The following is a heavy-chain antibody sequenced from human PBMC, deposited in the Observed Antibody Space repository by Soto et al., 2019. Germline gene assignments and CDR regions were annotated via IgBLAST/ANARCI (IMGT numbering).Heavy chain of an antibody. V-gene: IGHV4-59*01. D-gene: IGHD5-12*01. CDR1: GGSISSYY. CDR2: IYYSGST. Sequence: PSETLSLTCTVSGGSISSYYWSWTRQPPGKGLEWIGYIYYSGSTNYNPSLKSRVTISVDTSKNQFSLKLSSVTAADTAVYYCARDYGASGYDFNYYYYYGMDVWGQGTTVTVSS. J-gene: IGHJ6*02. CDR3: ARDYGASGYDFNYYYYYGMDV.